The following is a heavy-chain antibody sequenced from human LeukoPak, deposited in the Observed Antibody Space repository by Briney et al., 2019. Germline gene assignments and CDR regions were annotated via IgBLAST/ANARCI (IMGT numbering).Heavy chain of an antibody. CDR1: GFTFRNYA. Sequence: GGSLRLSCAASGFTFRNYAMNWVRQAPGKGLEWVSSISSSSSYIYYADSVKGRFTISRDNAKNSLYLQMNSLRAEDTAVYYCAIHGTQVALHLAGIWGQGTMVTVSS. CDR3: AIHGTQVALHLAGI. J-gene: IGHJ3*02. V-gene: IGHV3-21*01. CDR2: ISSSSSYI. D-gene: IGHD1-1*01.